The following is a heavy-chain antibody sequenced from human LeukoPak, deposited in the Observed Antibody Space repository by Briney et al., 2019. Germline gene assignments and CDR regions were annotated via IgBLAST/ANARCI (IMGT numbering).Heavy chain of an antibody. J-gene: IGHJ4*02. Sequence: KSSETLSLTCTVSGGSISSGDYYWSCIRQPPGKGLECIGYIYYSGSTYYNPSLKSRVTISVDTSKNQFSLKLSSVTAADTAVYYCARVLVDVGGYSYGTHFDYWGQGTLVTVSS. CDR3: ARVLVDVGGYSYGTHFDY. CDR1: GGSISSGDYY. V-gene: IGHV4-30-4*01. D-gene: IGHD5-18*01. CDR2: IYYSGST.